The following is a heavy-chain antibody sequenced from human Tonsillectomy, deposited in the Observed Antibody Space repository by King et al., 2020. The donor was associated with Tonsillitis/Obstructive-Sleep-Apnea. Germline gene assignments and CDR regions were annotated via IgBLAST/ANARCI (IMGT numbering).Heavy chain of an antibody. CDR2: IDHSGST. CDR3: AREHSSSLDY. Sequence: VQLQQWGAGLLKPSETLSLTCAVDGGSFSGYYWNWIRQPPGKGLEWIGEIDHSGSTNYNPSLKSRVTISVDTSKNQFSLKLSSVTAADTAVYYCAREHSSSLDYWGQGTLVTVSS. V-gene: IGHV4-34*01. CDR1: GGSFSGYY. J-gene: IGHJ4*02. D-gene: IGHD6-13*01.